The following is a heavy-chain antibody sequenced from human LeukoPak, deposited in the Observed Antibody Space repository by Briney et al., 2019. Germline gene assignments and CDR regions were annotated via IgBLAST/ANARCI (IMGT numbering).Heavy chain of an antibody. CDR3: ARDSITMILENAFDI. Sequence: SQTLSLTCTVSGGSISSGSYYWSWIRQPAGKGLEWIGRIYTSGSTNYNPSLKSRVTISVDTSKNQFSLKLSSVTAADTAVYYCARDSITMILENAFDIWGQGTMVTVSS. CDR1: GGSISSGSYY. J-gene: IGHJ3*02. CDR2: IYTSGST. D-gene: IGHD3-22*01. V-gene: IGHV4-61*02.